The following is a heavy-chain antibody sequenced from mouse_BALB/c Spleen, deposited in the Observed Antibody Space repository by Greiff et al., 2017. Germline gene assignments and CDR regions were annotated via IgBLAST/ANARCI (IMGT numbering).Heavy chain of an antibody. CDR1: GYTFTDYE. D-gene: IGHD2-14*01. V-gene: IGHV1-15*01. Sequence: VQLQQSGAELVRPGASVTLSCKASGYTFTDYEMHWVKQTPVHGLEWIGAIDPETGGTAYNQKFKGKATLTADKSSSTAYMQLSSLTSENSAVYFCARERYDDYAMDYWGQGTSVTVSS. J-gene: IGHJ4*01. CDR3: ARERYDDYAMDY. CDR2: IDPETGGT.